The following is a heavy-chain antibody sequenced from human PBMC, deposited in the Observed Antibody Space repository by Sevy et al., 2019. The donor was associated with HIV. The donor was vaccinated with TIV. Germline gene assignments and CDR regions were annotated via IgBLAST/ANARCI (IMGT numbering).Heavy chain of an antibody. Sequence: GGSLRLSCAASGFRFDDYDMNWLRQVPGKGLEWVSRINWNSGTIEYADSVKGRFTISRENAKNTLYLQMNSLREEDTAVYYCAKEDSEWEYGAFDIWGQGTMVTVSS. CDR3: AKEDSEWEYGAFDI. J-gene: IGHJ3*02. CDR1: GFRFDDYD. CDR2: INWNSGTI. V-gene: IGHV3-9*01. D-gene: IGHD1-26*01.